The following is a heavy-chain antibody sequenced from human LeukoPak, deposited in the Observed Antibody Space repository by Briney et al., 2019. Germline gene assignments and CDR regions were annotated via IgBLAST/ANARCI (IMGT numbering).Heavy chain of an antibody. D-gene: IGHD5-18*01. Sequence: SETLSLTCTVSGGSISSYYWSWIRQSPGKGLEWIGYIYYSGSTNYNPSLKSRVTISVDTSKNQFSLKLSSVTAADTAVYYCARGQLWIKYYFDYWGQGTLVTVSS. J-gene: IGHJ4*02. CDR3: ARGQLWIKYYFDY. V-gene: IGHV4-59*01. CDR2: IYYSGST. CDR1: GGSISSYY.